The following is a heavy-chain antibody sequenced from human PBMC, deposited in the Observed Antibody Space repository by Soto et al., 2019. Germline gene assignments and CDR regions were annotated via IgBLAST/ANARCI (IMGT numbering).Heavy chain of an antibody. D-gene: IGHD3-22*01. Sequence: QVQLVQSGAEVKKPGSSVRVSCKASGGTFNNYGVKWVRQAPGQGLEWMGGVVPLFGAANYAQKFQGSVTITADASTSVVYRQLSSLRSEDTAVYYCAREQHDPYDASGYYFNWFDPWGQGPLVTVSS. V-gene: IGHV1-69*01. CDR2: VVPLFGAA. J-gene: IGHJ5*02. CDR3: AREQHDPYDASGYYFNWFDP. CDR1: GGTFNNYG.